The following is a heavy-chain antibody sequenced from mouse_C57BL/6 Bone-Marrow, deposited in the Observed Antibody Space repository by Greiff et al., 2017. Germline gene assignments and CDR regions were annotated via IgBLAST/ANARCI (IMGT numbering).Heavy chain of an antibody. Sequence: VQLQQPGAELVKPGASVKMSCKASGYTFTSYWITWVKQRPGQGLEWIGDIYPGSGSTNYNEKFKSKATLTVDTSSSTACMQLSSLTSEDSAVYYCAIWFYDYALDYWGQGTTLTVSA. V-gene: IGHV1-55*01. CDR2: IYPGSGST. J-gene: IGHJ2*01. CDR3: AIWFYDYALDY. CDR1: GYTFTSYW. D-gene: IGHD2-4*01.